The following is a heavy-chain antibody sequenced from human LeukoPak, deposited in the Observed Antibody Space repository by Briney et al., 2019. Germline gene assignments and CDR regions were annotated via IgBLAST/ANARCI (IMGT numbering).Heavy chain of an antibody. Sequence: GGSLRLSCAASGFTFSSYAMSWVRQAPGKGLEWVSAISGSGGSTYYADSVKGRFTISRDNSKNTLHLQMNSLRAEDTAVYYCAKDSPYSSSWRDPFDYWGQGTLVTVSS. CDR3: AKDSPYSSSWRDPFDY. V-gene: IGHV3-23*01. D-gene: IGHD6-13*01. J-gene: IGHJ4*02. CDR1: GFTFSSYA. CDR2: ISGSGGST.